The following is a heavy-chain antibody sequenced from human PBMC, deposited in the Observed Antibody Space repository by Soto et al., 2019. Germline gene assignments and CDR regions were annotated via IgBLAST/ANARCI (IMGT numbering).Heavy chain of an antibody. D-gene: IGHD2-21*02. Sequence: EVQLLESGGGLVQPGGSLRLSCAASGFTFSSYAMTWVRQAPGKGLEWVSGISGSGVSTYYADSVKGRFTISRDNSKNTLYLQMNSLRAEDTALYYWAKGSRADFYSDSDYWGQGTLVTVSS. J-gene: IGHJ4*02. V-gene: IGHV3-23*01. CDR3: AKGSRADFYSDSDY. CDR2: ISGSGVST. CDR1: GFTFSSYA.